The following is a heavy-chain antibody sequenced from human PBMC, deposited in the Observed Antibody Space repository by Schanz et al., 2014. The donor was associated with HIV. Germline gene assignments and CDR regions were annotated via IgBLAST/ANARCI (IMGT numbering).Heavy chain of an antibody. CDR3: ARALPDEWEPAAYFQH. Sequence: QVQLVESGGGVVQPGRSLRLSCAASGFTFSSYAMHWVRQAPGKGLEWVAVISYDGSNKYYADSVKGRFTISRDNSKNTLYLQMNSLRAEDTAVYYCARALPDEWEPAAYFQHWGQGTLVIVSP. V-gene: IGHV3-30-3*01. D-gene: IGHD1-26*01. CDR1: GFTFSSYA. CDR2: ISYDGSNK. J-gene: IGHJ1*01.